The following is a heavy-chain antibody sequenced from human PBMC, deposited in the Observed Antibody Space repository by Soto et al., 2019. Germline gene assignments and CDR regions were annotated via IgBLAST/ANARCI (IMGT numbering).Heavy chain of an antibody. Sequence: GGSLRLSCEVSGFAFKHSWMSWVRDAPGKGLEGLANMHEVANTKYYVDSVKGRSTILGDSAGKSRFLKMASLRAEDTDVYFCAAYNTSRHAAFDIWGRGTLVTVSS. J-gene: IGHJ3*02. CDR2: MHEVANTK. V-gene: IGHV3-7*01. CDR1: GFAFKHSW. D-gene: IGHD1-20*01. CDR3: AAYNTSRHAAFDI.